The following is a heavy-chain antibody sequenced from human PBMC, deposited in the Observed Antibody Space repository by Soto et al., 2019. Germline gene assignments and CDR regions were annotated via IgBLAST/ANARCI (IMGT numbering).Heavy chain of an antibody. CDR1: GFTFSSYA. Sequence: EVQLLESGGGLVQPGGSLRLSCAASGFTFSSYAMSWVRQAPGKGLEWVAAISGSGGSTYYADSVKGRFTISRDNSKNTLYMQMNGLRAEDTAVYYCAQDASVPAAMGSYWYFDLWGRGTLVTVSS. CDR3: AQDASVPAAMGSYWYFDL. CDR2: ISGSGGST. V-gene: IGHV3-23*01. D-gene: IGHD2-2*01. J-gene: IGHJ2*01.